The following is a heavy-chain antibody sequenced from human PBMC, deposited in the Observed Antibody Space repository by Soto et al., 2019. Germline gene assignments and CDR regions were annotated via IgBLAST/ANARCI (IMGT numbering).Heavy chain of an antibody. J-gene: IGHJ5*02. Sequence: SETLSLTCSVSGASVSSYYWSWVRQPPGKGLEWIGYIYYIGAYNYNPSLKSRVTISVDTSKNQFSLKLTSVTAADTAVYYCARTPETRDWLDPWGQGTLVTGLL. CDR2: IYYIGAY. D-gene: IGHD1-7*01. CDR1: GASVSSYY. V-gene: IGHV4-59*02. CDR3: ARTPETRDWLDP.